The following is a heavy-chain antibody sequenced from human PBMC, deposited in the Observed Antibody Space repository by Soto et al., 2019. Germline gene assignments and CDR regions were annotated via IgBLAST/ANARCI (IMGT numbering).Heavy chain of an antibody. Sequence: GGSLRLSCAASGFTVSSNYMSWVRQAPGKGLEWVSVIYSGGSTYYADSVKGRFTISRHNSKNTLYLQMNSLRAEDTAVYYCAKDYTDYTYSFDYWGQGTLVTVSS. D-gene: IGHD4-4*01. CDR1: GFTVSSNY. CDR3: AKDYTDYTYSFDY. CDR2: IYSGGST. V-gene: IGHV3-53*04. J-gene: IGHJ4*02.